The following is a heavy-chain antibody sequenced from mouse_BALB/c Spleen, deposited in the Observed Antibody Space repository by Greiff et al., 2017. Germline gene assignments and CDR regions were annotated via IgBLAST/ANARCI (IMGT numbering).Heavy chain of an antibody. CDR2: IWAGGST. CDR1: GFSLTSYG. Sequence: VNLVESGPGLVAPSQSLSITCPVSGFSLTSYGVHWVRQPPGKGLAWLGVIWAGGSTNYNSALMSRLSISKDNSKSQVFLKMNSLQTDDTAMYYCARDRGWAYFDYWGQGTTLTVSS. D-gene: IGHD2-3*01. V-gene: IGHV2-9*02. J-gene: IGHJ2*01. CDR3: ARDRGWAYFDY.